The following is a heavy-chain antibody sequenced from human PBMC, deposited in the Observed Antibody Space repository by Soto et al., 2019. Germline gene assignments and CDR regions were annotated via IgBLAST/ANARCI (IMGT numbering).Heavy chain of an antibody. Sequence: SETLSLTCTVSGDSISSSSSYWGWIRQPPGKGLEWIGYIYHSGSTYYNPSLKSRVTISVDKAKNSVYLQMNSLRAEDTAVYYCARGYASGNYYYWGQGTLVTVSS. D-gene: IGHD3-10*01. J-gene: IGHJ4*02. V-gene: IGHV4-61*05. CDR2: IYHSGST. CDR3: ARGYASGNYYY. CDR1: GDSISSSSSY.